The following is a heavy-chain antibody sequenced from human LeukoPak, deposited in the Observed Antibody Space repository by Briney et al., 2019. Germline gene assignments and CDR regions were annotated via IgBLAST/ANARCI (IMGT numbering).Heavy chain of an antibody. V-gene: IGHV7-4-1*02. J-gene: IGHJ5*02. CDR3: ARKGGNQPTDWFDP. Sequence: ASVKVSCKASGYTFTSHAMNWVRQAPGQGLEWMGWINTNTGNPTYAQGFTGRFVFSLDTSVSTAYLQISSLKAEDTAVYYCARKGGNQPTDWFDPWGQGSLVTVSS. CDR1: GYTFTSHA. CDR2: INTNTGNP. D-gene: IGHD2-2*01.